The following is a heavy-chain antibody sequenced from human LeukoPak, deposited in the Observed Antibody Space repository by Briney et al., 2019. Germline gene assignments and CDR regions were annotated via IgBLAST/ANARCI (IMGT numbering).Heavy chain of an antibody. D-gene: IGHD3-10*01. CDR1: GGSFSGHY. J-gene: IGHJ5*01. CDR3: ARGENSGSYFSYFDS. V-gene: IGHV4-34*01. CDR2: IDHTGRS. Sequence: PSETLSLTCAVYGGSFSGHYWTWIRQPPGKGLEWIGEIDHTGRSTYNPSLTSRVTISKDSSKNQFSLSLGSVIAADTAVYFCARGENSGSYFSYFDSWAQGTPVTVSP.